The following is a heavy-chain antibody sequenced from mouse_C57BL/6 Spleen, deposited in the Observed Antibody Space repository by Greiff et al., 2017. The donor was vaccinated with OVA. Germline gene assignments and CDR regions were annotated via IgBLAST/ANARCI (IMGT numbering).Heavy chain of an antibody. D-gene: IGHD1-1*01. CDR1: GFTFSDYY. J-gene: IGHJ3*01. CDR3: ASLDYCGSSAFAY. Sequence: EVKLVESEGGLVQPGSSMKLSCTASGFTFSDYYMAWVRQVPEKGLEWVANINYDGSSTYYLDSLKSRFIISRDNAKNILYLQMSSLKSEDTATYYCASLDYCGSSAFAYWGQGTLVTVSA. V-gene: IGHV5-16*01. CDR2: INYDGSST.